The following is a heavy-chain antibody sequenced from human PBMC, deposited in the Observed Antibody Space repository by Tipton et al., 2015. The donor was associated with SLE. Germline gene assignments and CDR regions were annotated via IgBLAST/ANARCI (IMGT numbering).Heavy chain of an antibody. CDR2: IYYSGST. Sequence: TLSLTCAVYGGSFSGYYWSWIRQPPGKGLEWIGSIYYSGSTYYNPSLKSRVTISVDTSKNQFSLKLSSVTAADTAVYYCARGHYYYGSGSYLNWFDPWGQGTLVTVSS. D-gene: IGHD3-10*01. CDR3: ARGHYYYGSGSYLNWFDP. V-gene: IGHV4-34*01. CDR1: GGSFSGYY. J-gene: IGHJ5*02.